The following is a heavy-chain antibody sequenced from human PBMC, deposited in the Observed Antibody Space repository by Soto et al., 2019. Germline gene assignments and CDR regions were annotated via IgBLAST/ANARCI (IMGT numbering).Heavy chain of an antibody. J-gene: IGHJ6*03. CDR3: ARVGYCSGGSCYSDGYYYYMDV. CDR1: GFTFSSYS. V-gene: IGHV3-48*01. Sequence: EVQLVESGGGLVQPGGSLRLSCAASGFTFSSYSMNWVRQAPGKGLEWVSYISSSSSTIYYADSVKGRFTISRDNAKNSLYLQMNSLRAEDTAVYYCARVGYCSGGSCYSDGYYYYMDVWGKGTTVTVSS. D-gene: IGHD2-15*01. CDR2: ISSSSSTI.